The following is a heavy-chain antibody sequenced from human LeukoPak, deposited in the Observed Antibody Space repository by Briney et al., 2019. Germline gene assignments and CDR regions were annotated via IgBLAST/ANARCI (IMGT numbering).Heavy chain of an antibody. CDR3: ERRYSYGDFDY. V-gene: IGHV4-34*01. D-gene: IGHD5-18*01. CDR2: INHSGST. CDR1: GGSFSGYY. J-gene: IGHJ4*02. Sequence: PSETLSLTCAVYGGSFSGYYWSWIRQPPGKGLEWIGEINHSGSTNYNPSLKSRVTISVDTSKNQFSLKLSSVTAADTAVYYCERRYSYGDFDYWGQGTLVTVSS.